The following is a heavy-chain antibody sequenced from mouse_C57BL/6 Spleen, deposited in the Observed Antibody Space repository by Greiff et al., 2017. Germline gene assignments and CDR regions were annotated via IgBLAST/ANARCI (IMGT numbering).Heavy chain of an antibody. CDR2: INPNNGGT. CDR1: GYTFTDYN. CDR3: ARGEAMGWLLRPFAY. Sequence: VQLQQSGPELVKPGASVKIPCKASGYTFTDYNMDWVKQSHGKSLEWIGDINPNNGGTIYNQKFKGKATLTVDKSSSTAYMELRSLTSEDTAVYYCARGEAMGWLLRPFAYWGQGTLVTVSA. V-gene: IGHV1-18*01. D-gene: IGHD2-3*01. J-gene: IGHJ3*01.